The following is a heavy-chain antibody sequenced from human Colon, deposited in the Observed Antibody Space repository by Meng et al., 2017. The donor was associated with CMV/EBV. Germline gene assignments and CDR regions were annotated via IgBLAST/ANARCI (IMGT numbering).Heavy chain of an antibody. CDR1: GFSFSRYS. V-gene: IGHV3-21*01. CDR3: TRDLWFGATVTPLYYFDY. J-gene: IGHJ4*02. Sequence: GESLKISCAASGFSFSRYSMNWLRQAPGKGLEWVSSIGSTGSGIYYPDSVKGRFTISRDNARNALYLEMSSLRAEDTAVYYCTRDLWFGATVTPLYYFDYWGQGTLVTVSS. D-gene: IGHD3-10*01. CDR2: IGSTGSGI.